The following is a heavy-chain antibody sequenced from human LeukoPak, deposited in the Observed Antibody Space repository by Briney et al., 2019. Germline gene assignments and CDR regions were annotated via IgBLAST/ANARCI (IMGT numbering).Heavy chain of an antibody. D-gene: IGHD5-24*01. V-gene: IGHV4-59*12. J-gene: IGHJ6*03. Sequence: SETLSLTCTVSGASMSTYYWSWIRQPPGKGLEWIAYIYHSGSTNYNPSLKSRVTISADRSKNQFSLKLSSVTAADTAVYYCARSSRSTSPLNYYYYYMDVWGKGTTVTVSS. CDR1: GASMSTYY. CDR2: IYHSGST. CDR3: ARSSRSTSPLNYYYYYMDV.